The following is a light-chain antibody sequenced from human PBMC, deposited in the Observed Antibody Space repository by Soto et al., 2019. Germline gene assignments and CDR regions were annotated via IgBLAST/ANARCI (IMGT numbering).Light chain of an antibody. J-gene: IGKJ1*01. Sequence: ESVLTQSPGTLSLSLGERATLSCRASQTITSSYLAWYQQTRGQAPRLLIYGASNRATGVPARFSGSVSGTEFTLTISSLQSEDFAVYYCQQYSSWLWTFGQGTKVDI. CDR3: QQYSSWLWT. CDR2: GAS. V-gene: IGKV3-20*01. CDR1: QTITSSY.